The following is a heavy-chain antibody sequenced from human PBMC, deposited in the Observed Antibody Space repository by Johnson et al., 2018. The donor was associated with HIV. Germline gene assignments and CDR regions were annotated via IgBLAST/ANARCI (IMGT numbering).Heavy chain of an antibody. D-gene: IGHD2-15*01. CDR2: IRYDATNK. CDR3: AKDRSGGALGAFDI. CDR1: GFTFSSHG. Sequence: QVQLVESGGGVVQPGGSLRLSCAASGFTFSSHGMHWVRQAPGKGLEWVTFIRYDATNKSYADSVKGRFTISRDNSKNTLYLQMNSLRDEDTALYYCAKDRSGGALGAFDIWGHGTMVTVSS. V-gene: IGHV3-30*02. J-gene: IGHJ3*02.